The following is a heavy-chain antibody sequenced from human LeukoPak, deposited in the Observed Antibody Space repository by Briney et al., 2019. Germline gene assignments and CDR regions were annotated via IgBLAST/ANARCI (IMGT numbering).Heavy chain of an antibody. CDR1: GFTFSSSA. V-gene: IGHV3-23*01. CDR3: AKGSTLGELLYRPYYFDY. D-gene: IGHD3-10*01. CDR2: VSGSGRGENT. Sequence: GGSLRLSCAASGFTFSSSAMSWVRQAPGKGLEWVSNVSGSGRGENTYYADSVKGRFTISRDNSKNTLYLQMSSLRAEDTAVYYCAKGSTLGELLYRPYYFDYWGQGALVTVSS. J-gene: IGHJ4*02.